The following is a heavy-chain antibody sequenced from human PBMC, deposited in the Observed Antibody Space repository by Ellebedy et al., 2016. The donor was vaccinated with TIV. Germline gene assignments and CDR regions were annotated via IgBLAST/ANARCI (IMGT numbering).Heavy chain of an antibody. CDR1: GGSVSDGSTSTTDYY. J-gene: IGHJ6*02. D-gene: IGHD3-10*01. CDR3: ARDQVVRGGYHGMDV. V-gene: IGHV4-31*03. CDR2: IYHSGTT. Sequence: SETLSLXXTVSGGSVSDGSTSTTDYYWSWIHQHPGKGLEWIGYIYHSGTTYYNPSLKSRVSISVDTSKNQVSLRLRSVTVADTAVYYCARDQVVRGGYHGMDVWGQGTTVTVSS.